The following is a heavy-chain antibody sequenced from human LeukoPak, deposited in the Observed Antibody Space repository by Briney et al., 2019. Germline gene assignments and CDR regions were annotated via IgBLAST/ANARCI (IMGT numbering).Heavy chain of an antibody. D-gene: IGHD2-2*01. CDR3: ARAPRAYCSSTSCYLGY. V-gene: IGHV1-69*13. Sequence: SVKVSCKASGGTFSSYAISWVRQAPGQGLEWMGGIIPIFGTANYAQKFQGRVTITADESTSTAYMELSSLRSEDTAVYYCARAPRAYCSSTSCYLGYWGQGILVTVSS. CDR1: GGTFSSYA. CDR2: IIPIFGTA. J-gene: IGHJ4*02.